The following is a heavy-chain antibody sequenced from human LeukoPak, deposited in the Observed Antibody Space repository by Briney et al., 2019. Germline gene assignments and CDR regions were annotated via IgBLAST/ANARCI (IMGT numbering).Heavy chain of an antibody. D-gene: IGHD3-10*01. CDR1: GGSISSYY. V-gene: IGHV4-59*01. CDR3: ARGIPGDY. Sequence: SETPSLTCTVSGGSISSYYWSWIRQPPGKGLEWIGYIYYSGSTNYNPSLKSRVTISVDTSKNQFSLKLSSVTAADTAVYYCARGIPGDYWGQGTLVTVSS. J-gene: IGHJ4*02. CDR2: IYYSGST.